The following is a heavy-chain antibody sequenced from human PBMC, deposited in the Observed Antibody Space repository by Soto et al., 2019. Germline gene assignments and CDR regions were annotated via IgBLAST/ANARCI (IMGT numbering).Heavy chain of an antibody. CDR1: GFTFSNAW. CDR2: IKSKSDGGTT. V-gene: IGHV3-15*07. Sequence: PGGSLRLSCAASGFTFSNAWMNWVRQAPGKGLEWVGRIKSKSDGGTTDYAAPVKGRFTISRDDSKNTLYLQMNSLKTEDTAVYYCAKAGGYDILTGYRNRFDPWGQGTRVTVSS. D-gene: IGHD3-9*01. J-gene: IGHJ5*02. CDR3: AKAGGYDILTGYRNRFDP.